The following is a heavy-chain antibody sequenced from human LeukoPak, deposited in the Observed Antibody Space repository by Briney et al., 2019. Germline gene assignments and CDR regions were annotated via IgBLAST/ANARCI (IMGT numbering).Heavy chain of an antibody. CDR3: AGAPQSDYGTHWYVDL. J-gene: IGHJ2*01. V-gene: IGHV4-34*01. CDR2: IYHSGST. CDR1: GGSFSAYY. Sequence: SETLSLTCAVYGGSFSAYYWSWIRQPPGRGLEWIGEIYHSGSTNYNPSLTSRVTISVDTSKNQFSLTLSSVTAADTAVYYFAGAPQSDYGTHWYVDLCGRGTLVTVSS. D-gene: IGHD4-17*01.